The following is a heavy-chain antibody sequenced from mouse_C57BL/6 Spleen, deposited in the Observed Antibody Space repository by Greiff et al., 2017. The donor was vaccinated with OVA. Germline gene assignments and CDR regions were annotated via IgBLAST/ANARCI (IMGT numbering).Heavy chain of an antibody. CDR1: GYSITSGYY. J-gene: IGHJ1*03. V-gene: IGHV3-6*01. CDR3: ARGGGLGYFDV. Sequence: EVQLQESGPGLVKPSQSLSLTCSVTGYSITSGYYWNWIRQFPGNKLEWMGYISYDGSNNYNPSLKNQISITRDTSKNQFFLKVNSVTTEDTATYYCARGGGLGYFDVWGTGTTVTVSS. CDR2: ISYDGSN. D-gene: IGHD3-3*01.